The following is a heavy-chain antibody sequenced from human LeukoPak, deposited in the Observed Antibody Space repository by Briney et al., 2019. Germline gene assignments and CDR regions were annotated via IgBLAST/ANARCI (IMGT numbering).Heavy chain of an antibody. CDR1: GFTFSIYS. CDR3: ARDAPGEPIVVVPAAMAH. CDR2: ISSSSSYI. J-gene: IGHJ4*02. D-gene: IGHD2-2*01. V-gene: IGHV3-21*01. Sequence: GGPLRLSCAASGFTFSIYSMNWVRQAPGKGLEWVSSISSSSSYIYYADSVKGRFTISRDNAKNSLYLQMNSLRAEDTAVYYCARDAPGEPIVVVPAAMAHWGQGTLVTVSS.